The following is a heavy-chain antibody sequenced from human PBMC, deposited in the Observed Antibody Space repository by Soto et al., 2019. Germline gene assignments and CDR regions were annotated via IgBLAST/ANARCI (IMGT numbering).Heavy chain of an antibody. V-gene: IGHV1-46*01. CDR1: GYTFTSYY. D-gene: IGHD3-22*01. CDR2: INPSGGST. Sequence: ASVKVSCKASGYTFTSYYMHWVRQAPGQGLEWMGIINPSGGSTSYAQKFQGRVTMTRDTSTSTVYMELSSLRSEDTAVYYCARDYRYYYDSSGYYDRHFQHWGQGTLVTGSS. J-gene: IGHJ1*01. CDR3: ARDYRYYYDSSGYYDRHFQH.